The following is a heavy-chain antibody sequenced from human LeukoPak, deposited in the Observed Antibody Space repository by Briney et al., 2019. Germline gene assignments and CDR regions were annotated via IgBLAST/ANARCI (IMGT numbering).Heavy chain of an antibody. CDR2: ITPISGMT. J-gene: IGHJ3*02. Sequence: ASVKVSCKASGGSFSYYAVSWVRQAPGQGLEWMGGITPISGMTNYAQKFQGRVKITADKSTTTVYMELSSLRSEDTAVYYCARGSSRSPRDAFDIWGQGTMVTVSS. V-gene: IGHV1-69*10. CDR1: GGSFSYYA. CDR3: ARGSSRSPRDAFDI.